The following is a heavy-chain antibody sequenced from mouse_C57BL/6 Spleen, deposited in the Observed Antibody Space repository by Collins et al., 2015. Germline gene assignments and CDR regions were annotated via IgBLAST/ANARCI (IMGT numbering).Heavy chain of an antibody. D-gene: IGHD2-2*01. V-gene: IGHV5-9-1*02. CDR3: TRGKAYGYDDAMDY. CDR2: ISSGGDYI. Sequence: VRQTPEKRLEWVAYISSGGDYIYYADTVKGRFTISRDNARNTLYLQMSSLKSEDTAMYYCTRGKAYGYDDAMDYWGQGTSVTVSS. J-gene: IGHJ4*01.